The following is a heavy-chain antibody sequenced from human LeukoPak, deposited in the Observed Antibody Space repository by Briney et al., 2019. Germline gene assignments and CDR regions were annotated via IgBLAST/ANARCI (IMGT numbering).Heavy chain of an antibody. CDR2: VSGNGGIT. V-gene: IGHV3-23*01. CDR1: GFTFSSYA. CDR3: ARDSGYSYGLF. Sequence: GGSLRLSCAASGFTFSSYAMSWVRQAPGKGLEWVSTVSGNGGITYYADSMKGRFTISRDNAKNSLYLQMNSLRAEDTAVYYCARDSGYSYGLFWGQGTLVTVSS. D-gene: IGHD5-18*01. J-gene: IGHJ4*02.